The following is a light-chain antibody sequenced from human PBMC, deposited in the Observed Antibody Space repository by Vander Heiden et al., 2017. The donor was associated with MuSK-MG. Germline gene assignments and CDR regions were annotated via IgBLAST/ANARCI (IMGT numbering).Light chain of an antibody. CDR2: AAS. J-gene: IGKJ4*01. CDR3: QQSDFTPLT. CDR1: QFISTY. V-gene: IGKV1-39*01. Sequence: DVQMTQSPSSLSASVGDRVTITCRASQFISTYLNWYQQKRGRAPKLLLYAASSLQSGVPSRFSGNGSGRDFTLTITRLQPEDFATYYCQQSDFTPLTFGAGTKVEIK.